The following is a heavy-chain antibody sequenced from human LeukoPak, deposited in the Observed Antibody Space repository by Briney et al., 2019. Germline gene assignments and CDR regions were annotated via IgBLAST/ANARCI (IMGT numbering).Heavy chain of an antibody. CDR3: ASGWLSYYYFDS. CDR2: VYYSGST. CDR1: RDAISGYY. V-gene: IGHV4-59*01. D-gene: IGHD5-18*01. Sequence: SETLSLTCSVSRDAISGYYWSWIRQSPGQGLEWIGYVYYSGSTNYNPSLKSRAAISIDTSKNQFSLNLTSVTAADTAVYYCASGWLSYYYFDSWGQGTLVTVSS. J-gene: IGHJ4*02.